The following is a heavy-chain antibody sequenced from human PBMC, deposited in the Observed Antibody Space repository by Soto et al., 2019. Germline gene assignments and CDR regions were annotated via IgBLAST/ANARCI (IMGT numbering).Heavy chain of an antibody. CDR3: ARGFMVSGAYYFDY. V-gene: IGHV4-30-2*01. Sequence: SETLSLTCAVSGGSISSGGYSWSWIRQPPGKGLEWIGYIYHSGSTYYNPSLKSRVTISVDRSKNQFSLKLSSVTAADTAVYYCARGFMVSGAYYFDYWGQGTLVTVSS. CDR1: GGSISSGGYS. J-gene: IGHJ4*02. CDR2: IYHSGST. D-gene: IGHD3-10*01.